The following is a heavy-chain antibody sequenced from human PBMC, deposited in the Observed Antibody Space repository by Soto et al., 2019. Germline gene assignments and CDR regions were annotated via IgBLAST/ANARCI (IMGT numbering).Heavy chain of an antibody. J-gene: IGHJ6*02. V-gene: IGHV1-69*13. CDR1: GGTFSIYA. CDR2: IIPIFGTA. Sequence: SVKVSCKASGGTFSIYAISGVVRTPVQGLEGMGGIIPIFGTANYAQKFQGRVTITADESTSTAYMELSSLRSEDTAVYYCASVYSSSQYYYYGMDVWGQGTTVTVSS. CDR3: ASVYSSSQYYYYGMDV. D-gene: IGHD6-13*01.